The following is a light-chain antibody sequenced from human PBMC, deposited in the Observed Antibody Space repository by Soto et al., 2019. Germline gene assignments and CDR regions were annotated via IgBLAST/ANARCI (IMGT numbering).Light chain of an antibody. CDR1: QSISSY. V-gene: IGKV1-39*01. J-gene: IGKJ1*01. Sequence: DIQMTQSPSSLSASVGDSVTITCRASQSISSYLNWYQKKPGKAPKLLIYAASSLQSGVPSRFSCSGSGTDFTLTISSLQPEDFATYFCQQTYSTPAWTFGQGTKVEI. CDR3: QQTYSTPAWT. CDR2: AAS.